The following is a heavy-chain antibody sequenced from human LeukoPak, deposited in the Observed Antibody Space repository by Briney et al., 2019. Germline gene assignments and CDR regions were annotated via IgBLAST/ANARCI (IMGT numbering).Heavy chain of an antibody. D-gene: IGHD1-20*01. J-gene: IGHJ5*02. CDR3: AREGPTYNWKRDWFDP. Sequence: ASVKVSCKASGYTFTSYAMHWVRQAPGQRLEWMGWINAGNGNTKYSQKFQGRVTITRDTSASTAYMELSSLRSEDTAVYYCAREGPTYNWKRDWFDPWGQGTLVTVSS. V-gene: IGHV1-3*01. CDR1: GYTFTSYA. CDR2: INAGNGNT.